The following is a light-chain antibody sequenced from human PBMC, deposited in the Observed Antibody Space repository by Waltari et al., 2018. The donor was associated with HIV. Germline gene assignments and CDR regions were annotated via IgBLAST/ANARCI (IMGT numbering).Light chain of an antibody. J-gene: IGKJ2*01. Sequence: DVLATQFPLSLTVSPGESASISCRATESLRHSNGRNYLDWYFQRPGHTPRLLIYLASNRASGVPDRFVGGGSGTDFTLRITRVEAADVGIYFCLQNIRAPLAFGQGT. V-gene: IGKV2-28*01. CDR2: LAS. CDR3: LQNIRAPLA. CDR1: ESLRHSNGRNY.